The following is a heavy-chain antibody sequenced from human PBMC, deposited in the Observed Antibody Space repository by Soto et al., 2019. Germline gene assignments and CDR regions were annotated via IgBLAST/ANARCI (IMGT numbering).Heavy chain of an antibody. D-gene: IGHD3-16*01. CDR1: GFTLSTYG. J-gene: IGHJ3*01. CDR3: AKDPNGFYVGAFDF. CDR2: ISGGGGTI. Sequence: GGSLRLSCAASGFTLSTYGMTWVRQAPGKGPEWVASISGGGGTISYTESVKGRFSISRDHSKNTLYLQMNNLRAEDTAIYFCAKDPNGFYVGAFDFWGQGTMVTVSS. V-gene: IGHV3-23*01.